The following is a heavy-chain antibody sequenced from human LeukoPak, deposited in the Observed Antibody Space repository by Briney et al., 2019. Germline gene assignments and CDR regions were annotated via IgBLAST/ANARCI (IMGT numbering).Heavy chain of an antibody. CDR2: ISGSGGST. CDR3: AKVMPLYQLQWGLYDY. Sequence: PGRSLRLSCAASGFTFSSYGMHWVRQAPGKGLEWVSAISGSGGSTYYADSVKGRFTISRDNSKNTLYLQMNSLRAEDTAVYYCAKVMPLYQLQWGLYDYWGQGTLVTVSS. CDR1: GFTFSSYG. V-gene: IGHV3-23*01. D-gene: IGHD2-2*01. J-gene: IGHJ4*02.